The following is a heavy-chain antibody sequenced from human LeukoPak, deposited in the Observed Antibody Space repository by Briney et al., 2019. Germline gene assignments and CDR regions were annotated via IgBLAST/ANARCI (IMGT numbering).Heavy chain of an antibody. CDR2: IYHSGST. CDR3: ASLTTWVDY. Sequence: SETLSLTCAVSGYSISSGYYWGCIRQPPGKGLEWIGSIYHSGSTYYNPSLKSRVTISVDTSKNQFSLKLSSVTAADTAVYYCASLTTWVDYWGQGTLVTVSS. V-gene: IGHV4-38-2*01. D-gene: IGHD4-17*01. J-gene: IGHJ4*02. CDR1: GYSISSGYY.